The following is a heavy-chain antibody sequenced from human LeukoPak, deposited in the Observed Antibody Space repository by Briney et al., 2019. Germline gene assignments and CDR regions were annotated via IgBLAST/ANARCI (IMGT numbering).Heavy chain of an antibody. D-gene: IGHD2-2*01. CDR2: IYTSGST. J-gene: IGHJ4*02. CDR3: ARLAAGGAITGYCSSTSCYYFDY. Sequence: ETSETLSLTCTVSGGSISSYYWSWIRQPPGKGLEWIGYIYTSGSTNYNPSLKSRVTISVDTSKNQLSLKLSSVTAADTAVYCCARLAAGGAITGYCSSTSCYYFDYWGQGTLVTVSS. CDR1: GGSISSYY. V-gene: IGHV4-4*09.